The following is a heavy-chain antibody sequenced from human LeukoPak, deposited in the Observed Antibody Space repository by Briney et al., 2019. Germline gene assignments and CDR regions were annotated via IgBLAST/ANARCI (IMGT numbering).Heavy chain of an antibody. CDR2: IYVTGST. Sequence: PSETLSLTSTVSGGSIINYYWSWICQPAGAGLEWVVRIYVTGSTIYNPSLQSRLSMSVYTSKNQFSLRLTSVTAADTAVYYCARLKYYDSTGYSPGYYMDVWGKGITVTDSS. J-gene: IGHJ6*03. CDR3: ARLKYYDSTGYSPGYYMDV. V-gene: IGHV4-4*07. D-gene: IGHD3-22*01. CDR1: GGSIINYY.